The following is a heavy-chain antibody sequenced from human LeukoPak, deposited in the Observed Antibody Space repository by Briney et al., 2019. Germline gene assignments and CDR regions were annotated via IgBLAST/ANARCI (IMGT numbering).Heavy chain of an antibody. CDR1: GYSFTSYC. J-gene: IGHJ3*01. CDR2: IYPGDSGP. V-gene: IGHV5-51*01. D-gene: IGHD1-26*01. CDR3: GMSGDRVPLQDDVFDV. Sequence: GESLKISCKVSGYSFTSYCIGWVCQMPGKGLEWMGIIYPGDSGPTYSPSFQGQVTISVDKSINTACLQWSSLQASDTAMYYCGMSGDRVPLQDDVFDVWGQGTMVTVST.